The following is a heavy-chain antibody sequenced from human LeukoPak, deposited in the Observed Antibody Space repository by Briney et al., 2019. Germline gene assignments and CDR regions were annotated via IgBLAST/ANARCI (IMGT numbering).Heavy chain of an antibody. V-gene: IGHV1-18*01. Sequence: ASVKVSCKSSGYTFTSYDINWVRQAPGQGLEWMGWISAYNRNTNFAQKSQGRVTMTTDTSTSTAYMELTGLTSDDTAVYHCARGDVYFDYWGQGTLVTVSS. CDR2: ISAYNRNT. D-gene: IGHD5-24*01. CDR3: ARGDVYFDY. J-gene: IGHJ4*02. CDR1: GYTFTSYD.